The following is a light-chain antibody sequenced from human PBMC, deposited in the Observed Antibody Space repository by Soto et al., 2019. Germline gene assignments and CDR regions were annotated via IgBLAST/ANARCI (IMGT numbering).Light chain of an antibody. CDR1: QSLTSDY. CDR2: GAS. J-gene: IGKJ5*01. Sequence: IGWTQSPGTLSLSPGERATLSCRASQSLTSDYLAWYQQKPGQTPRLLIHGASSRATGIPDRFSGSGSGRDFTLTISRLEPEDFAVYYCQQYRDSPPYTFGQGTRLEIK. CDR3: QQYRDSPPYT. V-gene: IGKV3-20*01.